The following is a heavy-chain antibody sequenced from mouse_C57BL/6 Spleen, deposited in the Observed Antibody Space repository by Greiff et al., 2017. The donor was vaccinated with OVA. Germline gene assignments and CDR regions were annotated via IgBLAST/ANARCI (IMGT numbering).Heavy chain of an antibody. D-gene: IGHD2-3*01. V-gene: IGHV14-4*01. CDR3: TTYDGYYQFAY. J-gene: IGHJ3*01. CDR2: IDPENGDT. CDR1: GFNIKDDY. Sequence: EVQGVESGAELVRPGASVKLSCTASGFNIKDDYMHWVKQRPEQGLEWIGWIDPENGDTEYASKFQGKATITADTSSNTAYLQLSSLTSEDTAVYYCTTYDGYYQFAYWGQGTLVTVSA.